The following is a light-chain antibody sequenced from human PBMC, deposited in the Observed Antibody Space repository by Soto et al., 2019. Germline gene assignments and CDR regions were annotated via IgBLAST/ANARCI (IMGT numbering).Light chain of an antibody. J-gene: IGKJ1*01. CDR2: DAS. CDR3: QQYKTHSKT. CDR1: QSISRW. Sequence: DIQMTQSPSTLSASVGDSVTITCRASQSISRWLAWYPQKPGKAPKILISDASSLESGVPSRFSGSGSGTEFTLTISSLQPDDLATYYCQQYKTHSKTFGQGTKVEIK. V-gene: IGKV1-5*01.